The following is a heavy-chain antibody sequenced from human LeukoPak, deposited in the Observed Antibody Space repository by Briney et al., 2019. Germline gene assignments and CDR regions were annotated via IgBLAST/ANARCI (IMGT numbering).Heavy chain of an antibody. CDR2: IDYSGGT. CDR1: GGSISSSTYY. CDR3: ASRIVATPAPFDF. Sequence: SETLSLTCTVSGGSISSSTYYWGWIRQPPGKGLEWIGSIDYSGGTYYNPSLKSRLTIFVDTSKNQFSLKLSFVTAADTAVYYCASRIVATPAPFDFWGQGSLVIVSS. J-gene: IGHJ4*02. D-gene: IGHD2-15*01. V-gene: IGHV4-39*01.